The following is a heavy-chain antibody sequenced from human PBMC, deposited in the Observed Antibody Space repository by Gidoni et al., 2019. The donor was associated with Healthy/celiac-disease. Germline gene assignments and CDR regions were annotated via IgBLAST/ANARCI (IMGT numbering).Heavy chain of an antibody. CDR1: GYTFTGYY. CDR2: INPNSGGT. J-gene: IGHJ6*02. CDR3: ARAPGIFGVVNNLLLGSSDDYYYYYGMDV. V-gene: IGHV1-2*02. D-gene: IGHD3-3*01. Sequence: QVQLVQSGAEVKKPGASVKVSFKASGYTFTGYYMHWLRQAPGQGLEWMGWINPNSGGTNYAQKFQGRVTMTRETSISTAYMELSRLRSDDTAVYYCARAPGIFGVVNNLLLGSSDDYYYYYGMDVWGQGTTVTVSS.